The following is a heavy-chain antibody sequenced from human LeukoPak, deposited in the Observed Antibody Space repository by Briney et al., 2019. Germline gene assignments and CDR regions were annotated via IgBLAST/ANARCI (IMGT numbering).Heavy chain of an antibody. CDR1: GESFSAYY. CDR3: ARDSSSWSPFDY. CDR2: IYYSGST. J-gene: IGHJ4*02. V-gene: IGHV4-34*11. D-gene: IGHD6-13*01. Sequence: SETLSLTCAVYGESFSAYYWNWIRQPPGKGLEWIGSIYYSGSTYYNPSLKSRVTISVDTSKNQFSLKLSSVTAADTAVYYCARDSSSWSPFDYWGQGTLVTVSS.